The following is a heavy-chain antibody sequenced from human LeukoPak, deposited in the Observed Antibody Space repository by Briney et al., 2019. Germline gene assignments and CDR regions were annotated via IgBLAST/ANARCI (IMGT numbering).Heavy chain of an antibody. CDR3: ARVTTYYYGSGELRGIDY. CDR1: GGSISSSNW. V-gene: IGHV4-4*02. J-gene: IGHJ4*02. D-gene: IGHD3-10*01. CDR2: IYHSGST. Sequence: KASETLSLTCAVSGGSISSSNWWSWVRQPPGKGLEWIGEIYHSGSTNYNPSLKSRVTISVDKSKNQFSLKLSSVTAADTAVYYCARVTTYYYGSGELRGIDYWGQGTLVTVSS.